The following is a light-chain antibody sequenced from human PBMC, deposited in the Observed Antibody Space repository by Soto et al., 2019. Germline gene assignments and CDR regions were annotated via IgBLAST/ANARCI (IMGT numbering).Light chain of an antibody. CDR3: QQRNNWPLT. CDR2: GAS. V-gene: IGKV3D-20*02. CDR1: QSVTRDY. Sequence: EIVLTQSPGTLSLSPGERATLSFMASQSVTRDYLAWYQRKPGQAPRLLIHGASSRATGIPDRFSGSGSGTDFTLTISSLDPEDFAVYYCQQRNNWPLTFGQGTRLEIK. J-gene: IGKJ5*01.